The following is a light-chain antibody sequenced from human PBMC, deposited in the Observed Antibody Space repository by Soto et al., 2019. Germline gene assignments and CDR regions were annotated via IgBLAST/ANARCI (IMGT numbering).Light chain of an antibody. J-gene: IGKJ1*01. CDR1: ETVTDY. V-gene: IGKV1-39*01. CDR2: SAS. Sequence: DIQMTQSPSSLSASVGDRVTITCRAGETVTDYLNWYQHKPGKANKLLIYSASTLQTGVPSRLSGSGSGTDFTLTISSLQPEDSGTYYCHQTSSTTQTVGQGTKVDIX. CDR3: HQTSSTTQT.